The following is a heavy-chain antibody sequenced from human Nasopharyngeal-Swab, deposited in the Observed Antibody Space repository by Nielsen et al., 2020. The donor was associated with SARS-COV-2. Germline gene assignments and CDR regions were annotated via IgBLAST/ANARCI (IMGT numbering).Heavy chain of an antibody. CDR3: ARDLFNWNDDGSVFDI. V-gene: IGHV3-7*01. CDR1: GFTFSSYW. CDR2: IKQDGSEK. D-gene: IGHD1-20*01. J-gene: IGHJ3*02. Sequence: GGFLRLSCAASGFTFSSYWMSWVRQAPGKGLEWVANIKQDGSEKYYVDSVKGRFTISRDNAKNSLYLQMNSLRAEDTAVYYCARDLFNWNDDGSVFDIWGQGTMVTVSS.